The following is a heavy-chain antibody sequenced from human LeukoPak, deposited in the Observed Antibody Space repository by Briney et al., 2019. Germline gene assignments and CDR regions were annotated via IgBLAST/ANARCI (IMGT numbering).Heavy chain of an antibody. J-gene: IGHJ4*02. CDR2: IDNGGST. Sequence: PSETLSLTCTVSGGSISSYYWTWIRQPPGKGLERIGFIDNGGSTNYNPSLKSRVTISLDTSKNQFSLNLSSVTAADTAVYHCARHPYAGNPLDYWGQGTLVTVSS. CDR1: GGSISSYY. CDR3: ARHPYAGNPLDY. D-gene: IGHD4-23*01. V-gene: IGHV4-59*01.